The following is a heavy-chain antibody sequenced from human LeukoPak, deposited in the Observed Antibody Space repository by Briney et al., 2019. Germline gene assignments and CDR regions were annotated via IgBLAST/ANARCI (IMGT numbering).Heavy chain of an antibody. V-gene: IGHV3-30*18. CDR3: AKDSEIAAAGSYWYFDL. CDR2: ISYDGSNK. J-gene: IGHJ2*01. Sequence: GGSLRLSCAASGFTFRSYDMHWVRQAPGKGLQWVAVISYDGSNKYHTDSVKGRFTISRDDSKNTLYLQMNSLRAEDTAVYYCAKDSEIAAAGSYWYFDLWGRGTLVTVSS. D-gene: IGHD6-13*01. CDR1: GFTFRSYD.